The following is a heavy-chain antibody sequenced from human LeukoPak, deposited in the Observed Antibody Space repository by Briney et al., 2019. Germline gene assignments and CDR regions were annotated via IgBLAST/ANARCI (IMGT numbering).Heavy chain of an antibody. V-gene: IGHV3-30*02. J-gene: IGHJ4*02. Sequence: PGGSLRLSCAASGFTFSSYGMHWVRQAPGKGLEWVAFIRYDGSNKYYADSVKGRFTISRDNSKNTLYLQMNSLRAEDTAVYYCARDPRPDSSGYYYHGYWGQGTLVTVSS. CDR1: GFTFSSYG. CDR3: ARDPRPDSSGYYYHGY. D-gene: IGHD3-22*01. CDR2: IRYDGSNK.